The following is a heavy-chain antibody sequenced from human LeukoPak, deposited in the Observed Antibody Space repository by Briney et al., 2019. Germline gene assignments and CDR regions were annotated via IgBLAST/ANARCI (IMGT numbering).Heavy chain of an antibody. J-gene: IGHJ4*02. D-gene: IGHD3-10*01. CDR1: GGTFSSYA. CDR3: ARYYYGSGSYYYFDY. Sequence: SVKVSCKASGGTFSSYAISWVRQAPGQGLGWMGGIIPIFGTANYAQKFQGRVTVTADESTSTAHMELSSLRSEDTAVYYCARYYYGSGSYYYFDYWGQGTLVTVSS. V-gene: IGHV1-69*13. CDR2: IIPIFGTA.